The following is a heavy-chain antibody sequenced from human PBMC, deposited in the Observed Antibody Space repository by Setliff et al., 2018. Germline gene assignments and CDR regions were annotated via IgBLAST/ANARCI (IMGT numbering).Heavy chain of an antibody. J-gene: IGHJ4*02. Sequence: GASVKVSCKTSGFRFTSFGFSWVRQAPGQGLEWMGWISPYSGESNYAQKFQGRVTVTADESTTTVYMELSSLRSEDTAVYYCARAPLESGYYYGQGHYFDNWGQGTLVTVSS. V-gene: IGHV1-18*04. CDR2: ISPYSGES. D-gene: IGHD5-18*01. CDR1: GFRFTSFG. CDR3: ARAPLESGYYYGQGHYFDN.